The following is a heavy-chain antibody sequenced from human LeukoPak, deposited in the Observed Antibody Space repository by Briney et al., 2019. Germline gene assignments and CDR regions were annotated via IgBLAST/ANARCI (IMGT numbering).Heavy chain of an antibody. CDR2: IYYSGRT. CDR1: GGSISNYY. V-gene: IGHV4-59*01. D-gene: IGHD1-26*01. CDR3: ARQVGATRIDY. J-gene: IGHJ4*02. Sequence: SETLSLTCFVSGGSISNYYWSWIRQPPGKGLEYIGYIYYSGRTDYNPSLKSRVTISVDTSKNQFSLKLSSVTAADTAVYYCARQVGATRIDYWGQGALVTVSS.